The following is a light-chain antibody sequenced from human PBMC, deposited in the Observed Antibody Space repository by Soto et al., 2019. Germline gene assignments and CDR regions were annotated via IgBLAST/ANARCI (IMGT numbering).Light chain of an antibody. CDR3: QQYNSYSPT. V-gene: IGKV1-16*01. CDR2: GAS. Sequence: DIQMTQSPSSLSASVGDRVTITCRASQDISNYLNWYQQKPGKAPKLLIYGASNLQSGVPSRFSGSGSGTDFTLTISSLHPDDFATYYCQQYNSYSPTFGQGTRVEIK. J-gene: IGKJ1*01. CDR1: QDISNY.